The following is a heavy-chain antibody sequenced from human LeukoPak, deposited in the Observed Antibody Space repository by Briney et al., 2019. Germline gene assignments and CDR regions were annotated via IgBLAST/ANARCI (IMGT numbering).Heavy chain of an antibody. D-gene: IGHD3-10*01. V-gene: IGHV4-4*07. CDR3: ARDRGDYGSGSYLSY. J-gene: IGHJ4*02. CDR1: VGSISNYY. Sequence: SETLSLTCTVSVGSISNYYRSWIRQPVGKGLEWIGRVYSSGSTKCNPSLKSRVTMSVDTSRNQFSLKLSSVTAADTAVYYCARDRGDYGSGSYLSYWGQGTLVTVSS. CDR2: VYSSGST.